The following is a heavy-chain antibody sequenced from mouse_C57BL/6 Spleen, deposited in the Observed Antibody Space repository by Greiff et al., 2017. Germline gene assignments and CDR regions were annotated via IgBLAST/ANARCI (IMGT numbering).Heavy chain of an antibody. D-gene: IGHD6-2*01. CDR1: GYTFTDYE. V-gene: IGHV1-15*01. CDR2: IDPETGGT. J-gene: IGHJ1*03. Sequence: ESGAELVRPGASVTLSCKASGYTFTDYEMHWVKQTPVHGLEWIGAIDPETGGTAYNQKFKGKAILTADKSSSTAYMELRSLTSEDSAVYYCTRRGSLHWYFDVWGTGTTVTVSS. CDR3: TRRGSLHWYFDV.